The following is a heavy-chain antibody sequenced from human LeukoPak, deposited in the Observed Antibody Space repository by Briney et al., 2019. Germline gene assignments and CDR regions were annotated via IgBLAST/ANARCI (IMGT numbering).Heavy chain of an antibody. V-gene: IGHV1-24*01. CDR2: FEPEDAER. Sequence: ASVKVSCKVSVYTLTEISIQWVRQAPGKGLEWMGGFEPEDAERIYAQKFQGRVTMTEDTSTDTAYMELSSLGSEDTAIYYCARGGYNFYGMDVWGPGTPVTVSS. CDR1: VYTLTEIS. J-gene: IGHJ6*02. CDR3: ARGGYNFYGMDV.